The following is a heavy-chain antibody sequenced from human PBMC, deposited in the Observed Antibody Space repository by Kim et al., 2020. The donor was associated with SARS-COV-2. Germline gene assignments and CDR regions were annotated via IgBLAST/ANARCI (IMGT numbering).Heavy chain of an antibody. CDR2: VSPRGDDT. V-gene: IGHV3-23*01. J-gene: IGHJ4*02. CDR1: GFSFSSYA. Sequence: GGSLRLSCAVSGFSFSSYAMRWVRQAPGKGLEWVSSVSPRGDDTYYADSVKGRFTISRDNSKNTLYLQMSSLRAEDTALYFCVTKGSNTTPLDHWGQETL. D-gene: IGHD2-2*01. CDR3: VTKGSNTTPLDH.